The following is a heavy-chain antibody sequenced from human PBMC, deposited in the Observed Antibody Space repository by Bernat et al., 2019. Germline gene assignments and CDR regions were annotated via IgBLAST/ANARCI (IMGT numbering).Heavy chain of an antibody. CDR3: VREKNYGEYVNFDY. V-gene: IGHV3-66*01. J-gene: IGHJ4*02. CDR1: GFTFSSYW. D-gene: IGHD4-17*01. Sequence: EVQLVESGGGLVQPGGSLRLSCAASGFTFSSYWMSWVRQAPGKGLEWVSVIYSGGGTYYADSVKGRFTISRDNSKNTLYLQMNSLRAEDTAVYYCVREKNYGEYVNFDYWGQGTLVTVSS. CDR2: IYSGGGT.